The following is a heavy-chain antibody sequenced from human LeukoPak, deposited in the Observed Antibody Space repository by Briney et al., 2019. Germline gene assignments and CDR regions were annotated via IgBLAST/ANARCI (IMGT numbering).Heavy chain of an antibody. CDR3: ARVRLMRGNTAMVKYYYYYMDV. CDR2: IKKDGSEK. Sequence: PGGSLRLSCAASGFTFSSYWMSWVRQAPGKGLEWVANIKKDGSEKYYVDSVKGRFTISRDNAKTSLYLQMNSLRAEDTALYYCARVRLMRGNTAMVKYYYYYMDVWGKGTTVTVSS. J-gene: IGHJ6*03. D-gene: IGHD5-18*01. CDR1: GFTFSSYW. V-gene: IGHV3-7*03.